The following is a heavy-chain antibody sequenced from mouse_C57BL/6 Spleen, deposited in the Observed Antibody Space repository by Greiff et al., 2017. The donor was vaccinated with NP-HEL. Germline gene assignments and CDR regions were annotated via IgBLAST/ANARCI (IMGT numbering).Heavy chain of an antibody. V-gene: IGHV1-53*01. CDR3: AGTAQAAYFDY. CDR1: GYTFTSYW. CDR2: INPSNGGT. J-gene: IGHJ2*01. Sequence: LQPGTELVKPGASVKLSCKASGYTFTSYWMHWVKQRPGQGLEWIGNINPSNGGTNYNEKFKSKATLTVDKSSSTAYMQLSSLTSEDSAVYYCAGTAQAAYFDYWGQGTTLTVSS. D-gene: IGHD3-2*02.